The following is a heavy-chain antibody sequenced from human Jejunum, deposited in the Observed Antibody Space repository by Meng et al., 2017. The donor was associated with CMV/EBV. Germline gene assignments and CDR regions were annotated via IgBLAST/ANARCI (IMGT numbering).Heavy chain of an antibody. CDR2: ISSSSTTI. D-gene: IGHD3-3*01. Sequence: ASGFTLSSYYMHWVRQAPGKGLEWVSHISSSSTTIHYADSVKGRFTISRDNAKNSLYLQMNSLRAEDTAVYYCARDSGWLESFDYWGQGTLVTVSS. V-gene: IGHV3-48*03. J-gene: IGHJ4*02. CDR1: GFTLSSYY. CDR3: ARDSGWLESFDY.